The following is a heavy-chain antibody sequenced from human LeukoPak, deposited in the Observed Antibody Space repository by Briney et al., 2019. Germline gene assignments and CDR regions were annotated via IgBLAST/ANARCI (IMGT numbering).Heavy chain of an antibody. Sequence: GGSLRLSCAASGFTFSSYSMNWVRQAPGKGLEWVSSISSSSGYIYYADSVKGRFTISRDNAKNSLYLQMNSLRAEDTAVYYCARDQDYGDSYFDYWGQGTLVTVSS. CDR1: GFTFSSYS. D-gene: IGHD4-17*01. V-gene: IGHV3-21*01. CDR2: ISSSSGYI. J-gene: IGHJ4*02. CDR3: ARDQDYGDSYFDY.